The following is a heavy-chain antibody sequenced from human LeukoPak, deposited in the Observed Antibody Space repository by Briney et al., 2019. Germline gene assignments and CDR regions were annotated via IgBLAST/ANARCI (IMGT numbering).Heavy chain of an antibody. D-gene: IGHD4-17*01. V-gene: IGHV3-23*05. CDR2: IGSDNKP. Sequence: GGSLRLSCEASGFTFSAYAMTWVRQAPGKGLEWVSSIGSDNKPHYSESVKGRFTISRDNSKSTLYLQLNSLRAEDTAVYYCARLGWCGDFCYFDNWGQGSLVTVSS. CDR1: GFTFSAYA. CDR3: ARLGWCGDFCYFDN. J-gene: IGHJ4*02.